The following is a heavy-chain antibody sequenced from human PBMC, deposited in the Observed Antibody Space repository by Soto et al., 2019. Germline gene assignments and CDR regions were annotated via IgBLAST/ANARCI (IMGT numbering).Heavy chain of an antibody. CDR3: ARDTHSPGGLFDT. Sequence: QGQLVQSGAEVKKPGSSVKVSCQASGGTSRSLSITWVRQAPGQGLEWMGGITPLFGIPNYPQKFQGRRTITADKSTGTAYWELSSLRSEDTAMYYCARDTHSPGGLFDTWCRGTMVTASS. CDR2: ITPLFGIP. D-gene: IGHD5-12*01. CDR1: GGTSRSLS. V-gene: IGHV1-69*17. J-gene: IGHJ5*02.